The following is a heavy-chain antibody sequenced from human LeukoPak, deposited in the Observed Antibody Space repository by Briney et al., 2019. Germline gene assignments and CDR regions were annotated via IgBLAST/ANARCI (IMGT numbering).Heavy chain of an antibody. Sequence: GGSLRLSCAASGFTFSSYWMSWVRQAPGKGLEWVANIKQDGSEKYYVDSVKGRFTISGDNAKNSLYLQMNILRAEDTAVFYCLSGPGHCGQGTLVTVSS. V-gene: IGHV3-7*01. CDR2: IKQDGSEK. J-gene: IGHJ4*02. CDR3: LSGPGH. CDR1: GFTFSSYW.